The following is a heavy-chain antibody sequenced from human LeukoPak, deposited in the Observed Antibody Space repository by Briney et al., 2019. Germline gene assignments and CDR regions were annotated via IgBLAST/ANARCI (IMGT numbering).Heavy chain of an antibody. J-gene: IGHJ1*01. V-gene: IGHV3-48*02. CDR1: GFAFSDYS. CDR2: ISSSDNTI. Sequence: QPGGSLRLSCAASGFAFSDYSMNWVRQAPGKGLEWVSYISSSDNTIHYADSVKGRFTISRDNAKNSLYLEMNSLRDEDTAVYYCVKDPSYSGNYYAEYFQYWGQGTLVTVSS. CDR3: VKDPSYSGNYYAEYFQY. D-gene: IGHD1-26*01.